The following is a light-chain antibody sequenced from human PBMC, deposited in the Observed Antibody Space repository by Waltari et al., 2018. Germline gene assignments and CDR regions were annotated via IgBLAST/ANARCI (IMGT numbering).Light chain of an antibody. CDR3: QQRSNWPLT. J-gene: IGKJ4*01. V-gene: IGKV3-11*01. CDR1: QSISSY. Sequence: EIVSTQSPATLSLSPGERATLSCRASQSISSYLAWYQQKPGQAPRLLIFDVSNRATGIPARFSGGGSGTDFTLTISSLEPEDFAVYYCQQRSNWPLTFGGGTKVEIK. CDR2: DVS.